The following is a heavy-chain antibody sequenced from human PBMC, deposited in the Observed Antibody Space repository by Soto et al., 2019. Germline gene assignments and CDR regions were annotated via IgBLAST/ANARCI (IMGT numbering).Heavy chain of an antibody. CDR3: ARDRREYYDFWSGYYTLYYYYGMDV. V-gene: IGHV3-7*01. D-gene: IGHD3-3*01. J-gene: IGHJ6*02. CDR2: IKQDGSEK. Sequence: AGGSLRLSCAASGFTFSSYWMSWVRQAPGKGLEWVANIKQDGSEKYYVDSVKGRFTISRDNAKNSLYLQMNSLRAEDTAVYYCARDRREYYDFWSGYYTLYYYYGMDVWGQGTTVTVSS. CDR1: GFTFSSYW.